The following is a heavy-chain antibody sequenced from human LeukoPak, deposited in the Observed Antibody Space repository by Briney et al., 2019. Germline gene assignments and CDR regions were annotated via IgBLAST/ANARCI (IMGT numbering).Heavy chain of an antibody. Sequence: LGGSLRLSCAASGFTFSDYYMSWIRQAPGKGLEWVSYISSSGSTVYYADSVKGRFTISRDNAKNSLYLQMNSLRAEDTAVYYCARPMEPQVDIVADYWGQGTLVTVSS. D-gene: IGHD5-12*01. CDR1: GFTFSDYY. J-gene: IGHJ4*02. V-gene: IGHV3-11*04. CDR3: ARPMEPQVDIVADY. CDR2: ISSSGSTV.